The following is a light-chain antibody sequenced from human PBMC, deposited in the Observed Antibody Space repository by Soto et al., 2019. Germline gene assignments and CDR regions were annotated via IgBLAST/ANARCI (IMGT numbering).Light chain of an antibody. V-gene: IGLV2-14*01. J-gene: IGLJ2*01. CDR2: DVR. CDR1: SSDVGGYNY. Sequence: QSALTQPASVSGSPGQSITSSCTGTSSDVGGYNYVSWYQQHPGKAPKLMIYDVRNRPSGVSNRFSGSKSGNTASLTISGLQAEDEADYYCSSYTSGSTLLFGGGTKLTV. CDR3: SSYTSGSTLL.